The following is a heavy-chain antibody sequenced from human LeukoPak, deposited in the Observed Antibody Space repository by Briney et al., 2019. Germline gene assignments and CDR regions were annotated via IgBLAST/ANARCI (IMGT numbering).Heavy chain of an antibody. V-gene: IGHV4-59*01. CDR3: ARGGSGTYCHY. J-gene: IGHJ4*02. Sequence: SETLSLTCTVSGGSITSYHYSWIRQPPGKGLEWIGYIYYSGSTNYNPSLKSRVTISVDTSKNQFSLKLSSVTAADTAVYYCARGGSGTYCHYWGQGTLVTVSS. CDR1: GGSITSYH. D-gene: IGHD1-26*01. CDR2: IYYSGST.